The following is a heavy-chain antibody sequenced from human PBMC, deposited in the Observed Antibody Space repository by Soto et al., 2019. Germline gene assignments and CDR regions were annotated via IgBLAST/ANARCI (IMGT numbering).Heavy chain of an antibody. D-gene: IGHD6-19*01. Sequence: GGSLRLSCAASGFTFSSYAMHWVRQAPRKGLEWVAVIAYDGSNKYYADSVKGRFTISRDNSKNTLYLQMNSLRAEDTAVYYCARDKQWLVYNFDYWGQGTLVTVSS. CDR3: ARDKQWLVYNFDY. CDR1: GFTFSSYA. V-gene: IGHV3-30-3*01. CDR2: IAYDGSNK. J-gene: IGHJ4*02.